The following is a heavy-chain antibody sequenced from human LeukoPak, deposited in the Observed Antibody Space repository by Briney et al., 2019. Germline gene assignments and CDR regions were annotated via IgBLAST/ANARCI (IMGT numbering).Heavy chain of an antibody. CDR2: INHSGST. J-gene: IGHJ4*02. V-gene: IGHV4-34*01. CDR3: ARGLSGSYSYDY. D-gene: IGHD1-26*01. Sequence: PSETLSLTCAVYGGSFSGYYWSWIRQPPGKGLEWIGEINHSGSTNYNPSLKSQVTISVDTSKNQFSLKLSSVTAADTAVYYCARGLSGSYSYDYWGQGTLVTVSS. CDR1: GGSFSGYY.